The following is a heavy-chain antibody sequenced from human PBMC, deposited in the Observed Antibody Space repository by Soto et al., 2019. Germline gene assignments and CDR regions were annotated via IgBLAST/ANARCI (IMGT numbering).Heavy chain of an antibody. CDR3: ARDRFLEWLRDYYGMDV. CDR2: IYYSGST. V-gene: IGHV4-30-4*02. J-gene: IGHJ6*02. D-gene: IGHD3-3*01. CDR1: GGSISSYY. Sequence: KPSDSLSLTCTVCGGSISSYYWSWIRQPPGKGLEWIGYIYYSGSTYYNPSLKSRVTISVDTSKNQFSLKLSSVTAADTAVYYCARDRFLEWLRDYYGMDVWGQGITVTVYS.